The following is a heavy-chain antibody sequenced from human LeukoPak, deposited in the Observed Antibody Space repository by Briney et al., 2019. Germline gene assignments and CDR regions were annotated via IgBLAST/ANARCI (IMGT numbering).Heavy chain of an antibody. J-gene: IGHJ4*02. CDR2: ISSSGSTI. CDR1: GFTLSSYE. D-gene: IGHD2-21*02. Sequence: GGCLRLSCAPSGFTLSSYEMNWVRQAPGKGLEWVSYISSSGSTIYYADSVKGRFTISRDNAKNSLYLQMNRLRAEDTAVYYCARDVAYCGGVCYPGYFDYWGQGTLVTVSS. V-gene: IGHV3-48*03. CDR3: ARDVAYCGGVCYPGYFDY.